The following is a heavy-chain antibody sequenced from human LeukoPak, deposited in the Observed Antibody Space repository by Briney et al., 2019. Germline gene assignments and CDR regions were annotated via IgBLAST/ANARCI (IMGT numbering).Heavy chain of an antibody. CDR1: GGSLSTSSYY. V-gene: IGHV4-39*01. Sequence: SETLSLTCTVSGGSLSTSSYYWGWLRQPPGKGLEWFGSIYYSGSTFYNPSLKSRVTIFVDTSRNQFSLKLSSVTAADTAVYYCARHSSVLPFDYWGQGTLVAVSS. CDR3: ARHSSVLPFDY. J-gene: IGHJ4*02. D-gene: IGHD3-10*01. CDR2: IYYSGST.